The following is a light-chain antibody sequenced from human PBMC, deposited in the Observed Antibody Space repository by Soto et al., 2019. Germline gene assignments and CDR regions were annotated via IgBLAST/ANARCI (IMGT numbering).Light chain of an antibody. CDR3: QQRSNWWT. CDR1: QSVSSY. V-gene: IGKV3-11*01. CDR2: DAS. Sequence: EIVLTQSPATLSLSPGERATLSCRASQSVSSYLAWYQQEPGQAPRLLIYDASNRATGIPARFSGSGSGTDFTLTISSLEPEDFAVYYCQQRSNWWTFGQGTKV. J-gene: IGKJ1*01.